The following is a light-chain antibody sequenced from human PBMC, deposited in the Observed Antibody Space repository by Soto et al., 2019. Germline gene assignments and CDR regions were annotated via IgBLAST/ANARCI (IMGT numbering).Light chain of an antibody. CDR3: ISYIGIGAFTVA. V-gene: IGLV2-14*03. J-gene: IGLJ2*01. Sequence: QSALTQPASVSGSPGQSITISCAGSSNDVGGYNFVSWYQQHPGKAPKLVIYDVTYRPSGVSNRFSGSRSGNTASLTISGLQSEDEAHYYCISYIGIGAFTVAFGGGTKLTLL. CDR1: SNDVGGYNF. CDR2: DVT.